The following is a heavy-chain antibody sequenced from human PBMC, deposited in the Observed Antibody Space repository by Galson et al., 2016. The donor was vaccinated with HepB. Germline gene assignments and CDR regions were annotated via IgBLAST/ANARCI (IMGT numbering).Heavy chain of an antibody. D-gene: IGHD1-14*01. Sequence: SLRLSCAASGFSFSAYWMSWVRQSPGKGLAWVANIKQDGSEKYYVDSVKGRFTISRDNARNSLYLQVNGLRADDTAVYYCARDRLTSVTRHWTGTTYSYSGMDVWGRGTTVTVFS. CDR3: ARDRLTSVTRHWTGTTYSYSGMDV. V-gene: IGHV3-7*03. J-gene: IGHJ6*02. CDR1: GFSFSAYW. CDR2: IKQDGSEK.